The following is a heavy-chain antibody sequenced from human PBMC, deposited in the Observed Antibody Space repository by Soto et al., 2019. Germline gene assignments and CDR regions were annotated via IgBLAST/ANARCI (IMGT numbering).Heavy chain of an antibody. CDR1: GRPVTRGGYY. D-gene: IGHD2-2*01. V-gene: IGHV4-31*03. CDR2: IYHIGSP. CDR3: ARDDHIVVVPTSLGAMDV. J-gene: IGHJ6*02. Sequence: SETLSLTCTVSGRPVTRGGYYWTWIRQPPGKGLEWIGYIYHIGSPSYNPSLKSRLTMSLDTSKNQFSLKLTSVTAADSAVYYCARDDHIVVVPTSLGAMDVWGQGTTVTVSS.